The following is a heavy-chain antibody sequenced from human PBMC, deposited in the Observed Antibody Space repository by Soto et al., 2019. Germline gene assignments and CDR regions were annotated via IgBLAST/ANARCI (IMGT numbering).Heavy chain of an antibody. J-gene: IGHJ6*03. CDR3: ARQGVGLFFYMDV. D-gene: IGHD3-22*01. V-gene: IGHV4-39*01. Sequence: SETLSLTCTVSGGSISSSSYYWGWIRQPPGKGLEWIGSIYYSGSTYYNPSLKSRVTISVDTSKNQFSLKLSSVTAADTAVYYCARQGVGLFFYMDVWGKGTTVTVSS. CDR1: GGSISSSSYY. CDR2: IYYSGST.